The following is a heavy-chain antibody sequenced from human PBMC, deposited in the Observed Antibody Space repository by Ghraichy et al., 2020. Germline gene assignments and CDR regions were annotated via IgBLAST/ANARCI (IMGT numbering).Heavy chain of an antibody. CDR1: GFTFSNFV. D-gene: IGHD3-16*01. J-gene: IGHJ3*02. CDR3: AKDRFGSVADAFDI. Sequence: LSLTCAASGFTFSNFVMTWVRQAPGKGLEWVSAIRGSGGKTDYADSVKGRFTISRDNSKNTLYLQMNSLRAEDTAVYYCAKDRFGSVADAFDIWGQGTMVTGSS. CDR2: IRGSGGKT. V-gene: IGHV3-23*01.